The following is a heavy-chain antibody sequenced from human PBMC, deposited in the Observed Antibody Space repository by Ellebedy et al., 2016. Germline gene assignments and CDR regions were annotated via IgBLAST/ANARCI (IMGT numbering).Heavy chain of an antibody. D-gene: IGHD6-19*01. Sequence: GESLKISXKGSGYTFSRNWIAWLRQMPGKGLEWMGIIYPADSDTRYGPSFQGRVTISADKSISTAYLQWSSLKASDTAMYYCARHDHESSGWLPGGMDVWGQGTTVTVSS. CDR2: IYPADSDT. V-gene: IGHV5-51*01. CDR3: ARHDHESSGWLPGGMDV. CDR1: GYTFSRNW. J-gene: IGHJ6*02.